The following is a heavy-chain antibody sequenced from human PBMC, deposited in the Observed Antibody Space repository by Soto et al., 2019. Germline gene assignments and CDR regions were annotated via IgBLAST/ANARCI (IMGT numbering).Heavy chain of an antibody. J-gene: IGHJ5*02. Sequence: QVQLQESGPGLVKPSETLSLTCTVSGDSISGGASFWSWIRQPPGKGLEWIANGYYSGSSYYNPSLKSRLTISVDTTKNQFSLQLKSMTAADTAVYYCAKLSCTSSTCYFPGWFDPWGQGTLVTVSS. CDR3: AKLSCTSSTCYFPGWFDP. D-gene: IGHD2-2*01. CDR2: GYYSGSS. CDR1: GDSISGGASF. V-gene: IGHV4-31*03.